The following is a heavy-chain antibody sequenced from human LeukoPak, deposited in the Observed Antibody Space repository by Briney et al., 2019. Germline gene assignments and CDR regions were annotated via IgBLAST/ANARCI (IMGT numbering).Heavy chain of an antibody. V-gene: IGHV3-21*01. Sequence: GGSLRLSCAASGFTFSSYSMTWVRQAPGKGLEWVSSISSSSSYIYYADSVKGRFTISRDNAKNSLYLQMNSLRAEDTAVYYCARDPAMIVVVPDYYGMDVWGQGTTVTVSS. CDR3: ARDPAMIVVVPDYYGMDV. D-gene: IGHD3-22*01. CDR2: ISSSSSYI. J-gene: IGHJ6*02. CDR1: GFTFSSYS.